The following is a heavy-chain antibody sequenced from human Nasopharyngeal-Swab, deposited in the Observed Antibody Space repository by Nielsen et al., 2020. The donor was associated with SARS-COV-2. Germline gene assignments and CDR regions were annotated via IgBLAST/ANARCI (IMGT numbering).Heavy chain of an antibody. V-gene: IGHV3-23*01. J-gene: IGHJ6*02. CDR1: GFTFSSYA. Sequence: GGSLRLSCAASGFTFSSYAMSWVRQAPGKGLEWVSPISGSGGSTYYADSVKGRFTISRDNSKNTLYLQMNSLRAEDTAVYYCARAFGGGYYYGMDVWGQGTTVTVSS. D-gene: IGHD3-10*01. CDR2: ISGSGGST. CDR3: ARAFGGGYYYGMDV.